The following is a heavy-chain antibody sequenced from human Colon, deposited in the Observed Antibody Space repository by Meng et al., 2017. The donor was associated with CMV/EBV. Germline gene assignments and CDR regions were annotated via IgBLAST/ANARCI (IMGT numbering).Heavy chain of an antibody. CDR1: GDTFIGYY. CDR2: INPNNGAT. CDR3: ARDPLFYYYSSRYYGNWFDP. D-gene: IGHD3-22*01. Sequence: ASVKVSCKVSGDTFIGYYIHWIRQAPGQGLEWMGWINPNNGATNYAQKFQGRISVTRDTSTSTAYLDLSGLNSDDAAIYYCARDPLFYYYSSRYYGNWFDPWGQGTLVTVSS. J-gene: IGHJ5*02. V-gene: IGHV1-2*02.